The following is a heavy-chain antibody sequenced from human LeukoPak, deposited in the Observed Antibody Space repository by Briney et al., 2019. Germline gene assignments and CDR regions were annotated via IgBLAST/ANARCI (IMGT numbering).Heavy chain of an antibody. Sequence: ASVKVSCKASGYTFNDYNIHWVRQAPGQGLEWMGFISSNNGGTNCAQNFQGRVTMTRDTSISTAYMELSRLRSDDTAVYYCARGNANDYWGQGTLVTVSS. D-gene: IGHD2-8*01. CDR2: ISSNNGGT. CDR3: ARGNANDY. V-gene: IGHV1-2*02. J-gene: IGHJ4*02. CDR1: GYTFNDYN.